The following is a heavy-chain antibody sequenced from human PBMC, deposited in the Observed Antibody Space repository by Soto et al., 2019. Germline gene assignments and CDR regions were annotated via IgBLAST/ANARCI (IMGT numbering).Heavy chain of an antibody. J-gene: IGHJ5*02. Sequence: SETLSLTCSVSGGSVSRGGYYWGWIRQPPGKGLEWIGSMYHSGTKYYNPSLKSRVTISIDTSKNQVSLNLTSATALDTAVYYCARRGDREAATNWFDPWGQGLLVTVSS. V-gene: IGHV4-39*01. D-gene: IGHD6-13*01. CDR1: GGSVSRGGYY. CDR3: ARRGDREAATNWFDP. CDR2: MYHSGTK.